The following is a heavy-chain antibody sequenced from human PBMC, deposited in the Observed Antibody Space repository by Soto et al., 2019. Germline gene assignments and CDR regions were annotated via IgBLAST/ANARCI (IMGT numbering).Heavy chain of an antibody. J-gene: IGHJ4*02. CDR2: INPNSGGT. V-gene: IGHV1-2*02. CDR3: ARLGGYSSSWDPISFDY. D-gene: IGHD6-13*01. CDR1: GYTFTGYY. Sequence: QVQLVQSGAEVKKPGASVKVSCKASGYTFTGYYMHWVRQAPGQGLEWMGWINPNSGGTNYAQKFHGRVTMTRDTSISTAYMELSRLRSDDTAVYYCARLGGYSSSWDPISFDYWGQGTLVTVSS.